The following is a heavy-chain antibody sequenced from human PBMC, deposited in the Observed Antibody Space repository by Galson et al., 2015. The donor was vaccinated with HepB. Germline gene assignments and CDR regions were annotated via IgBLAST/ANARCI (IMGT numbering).Heavy chain of an antibody. CDR3: LREVVDPGIAAVGGY. V-gene: IGHV3-21*01. D-gene: IGHD6-13*01. J-gene: IGHJ4*02. CDR2: ISSSGSYI. Sequence: SLRLSCAASGFTFSSYSMNWVRQAPGKGLEWVSSISSSGSYIYYADSVKGRFTISRDNAKNSLYLQMNSLRAEDTAVYYCLREVVDPGIAAVGGYWGQGTLVTVSS. CDR1: GFTFSSYS.